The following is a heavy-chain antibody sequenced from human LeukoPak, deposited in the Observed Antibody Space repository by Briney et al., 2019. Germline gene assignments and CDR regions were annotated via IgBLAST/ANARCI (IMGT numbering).Heavy chain of an antibody. CDR2: MNPNSGNT. Sequence: ASVTVSFKAPVYTFTSYDINWVRQATGQGLEWMGCMNPNSGNTGYAQKFQGRVTMTRNTSISNAYIELSSLRSEDTAVYYCVRDRNGGFWSGYRYYFDYWGQGTLVTVSS. CDR1: VYTFTSYD. CDR3: VRDRNGGFWSGYRYYFDY. D-gene: IGHD3-3*01. J-gene: IGHJ4*02. V-gene: IGHV1-8*01.